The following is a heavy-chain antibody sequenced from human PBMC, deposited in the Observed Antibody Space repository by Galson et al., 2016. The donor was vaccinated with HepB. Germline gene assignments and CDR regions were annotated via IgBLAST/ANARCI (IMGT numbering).Heavy chain of an antibody. J-gene: IGHJ4*02. Sequence: SLRLSCAASGFTFSSYAMSWVRQAPGKGLEWVSAISGSGGSTSYADSVKGRFSISRDISKNTLYLQMNSLRAEDTAVYYCAKYIVPHFGVAPFDYWGQGTLVTVSS. V-gene: IGHV3-23*01. D-gene: IGHD3-3*01. CDR1: GFTFSSYA. CDR3: AKYIVPHFGVAPFDY. CDR2: ISGSGGST.